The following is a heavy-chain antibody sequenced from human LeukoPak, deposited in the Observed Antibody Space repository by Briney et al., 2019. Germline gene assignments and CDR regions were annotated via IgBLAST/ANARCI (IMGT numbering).Heavy chain of an antibody. CDR2: ISPSGGST. J-gene: IGHJ4*02. V-gene: IGHV1-46*01. CDR1: GYTFTSYY. Sequence: GASVKVSCKASGYTFTSYYMHWVRQAPGQGLEWMGIISPSGGSTSYAQKFQGRVTMTRDMSTSTVYMELSSLRSEDTAVYYCARVETHYYGSGRALDYWGQGTLVTVSS. D-gene: IGHD3-10*01. CDR3: ARVETHYYGSGRALDY.